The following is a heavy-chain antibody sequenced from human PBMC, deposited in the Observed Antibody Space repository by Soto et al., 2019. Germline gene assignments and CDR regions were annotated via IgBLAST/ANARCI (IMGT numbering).Heavy chain of an antibody. CDR2: IYSGGST. V-gene: IGHV3-53*04. CDR1: GFTVSSNY. Sequence: EVQLVESGGGLVQPGGSLRLSCAASGFTVSSNYMSWVRQAPGKGLEWVSVIYSGGSTYYADSVKGRFTISRHNSKNTLYLQMNSLGAEDTAVYYCARDSEMCWFDAWGQGTLVTVCS. CDR3: ARDSEMCWFDA. J-gene: IGHJ5*02.